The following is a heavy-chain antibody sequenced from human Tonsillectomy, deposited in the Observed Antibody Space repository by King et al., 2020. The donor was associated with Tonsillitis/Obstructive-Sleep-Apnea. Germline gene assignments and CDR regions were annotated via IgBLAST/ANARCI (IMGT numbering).Heavy chain of an antibody. J-gene: IGHJ4*02. CDR1: GYSFTTYW. D-gene: IGHD6-13*01. CDR2: IYPGDSDT. CDR3: ARRRGGIAAAGSTYYFDD. V-gene: IGHV5-51*03. Sequence: VQLVESGAEVKKQGESLRISCKDSGYSFTTYWIGWVRQMPGKGLEWMGIIYPGDSDTRYSPSFQGQVTISADKSISTAYLQWTSLKASDTAMYYCARRRGGIAAAGSTYYFDDWGQGTRVTVSS.